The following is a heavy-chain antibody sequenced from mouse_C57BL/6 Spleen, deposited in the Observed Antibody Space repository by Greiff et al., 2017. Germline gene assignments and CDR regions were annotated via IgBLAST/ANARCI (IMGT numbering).Heavy chain of an antibody. D-gene: IGHD1-1*01. J-gene: IGHJ3*01. CDR1: GYTFTSSG. V-gene: IGHV1-81*01. Sequence: VQLQQSGAELVRPGASVKLSCKASGYTFTSSGISWVKQRTGQGLEWIGEIYPRSGNTYYNEKFKGKATLTADKSSSTAYMELRSLTSEDSAVYFCARYYGSSPCFAYWGQGTLVTVSA. CDR3: ARYYGSSPCFAY. CDR2: IYPRSGNT.